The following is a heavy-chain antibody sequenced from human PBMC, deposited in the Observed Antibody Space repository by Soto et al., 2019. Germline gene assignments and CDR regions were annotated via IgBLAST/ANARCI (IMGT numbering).Heavy chain of an antibody. CDR3: ARQDRIGDRPYYFDY. CDR1: CGSFSGYY. Sequence: SETLSLTCAVYCGSFSGYYWSWIRQPPGKGLEWIGEINHSGSTNYNPSLKSRVTISVDTSKNQFSLKLSSVTAADTAVYYCARQDRIGDRPYYFDYWGQGTLVTVSS. J-gene: IGHJ4*02. D-gene: IGHD3-16*01. CDR2: INHSGST. V-gene: IGHV4-34*01.